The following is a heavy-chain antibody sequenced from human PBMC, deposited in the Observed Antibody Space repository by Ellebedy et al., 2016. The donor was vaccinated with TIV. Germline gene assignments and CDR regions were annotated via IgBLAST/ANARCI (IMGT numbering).Heavy chain of an antibody. CDR2: IKQDGSEK. CDR1: GFTFSSYW. CDR3: ARDPGGWGYTEIDY. V-gene: IGHV3-7*01. D-gene: IGHD3-16*02. J-gene: IGHJ4*02. Sequence: GESLKISCAASGFTFSSYWMSWVRQAPGKGLEWVANIKQDGSEKYYVDSVKGRFTISRDNAKNSLYLQMNSLRAEDTAVYYCARDPGGWGYTEIDYWGQGTLVTVSS.